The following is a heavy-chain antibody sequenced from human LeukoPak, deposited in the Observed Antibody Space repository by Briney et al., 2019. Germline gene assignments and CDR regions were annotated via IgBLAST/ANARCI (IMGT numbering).Heavy chain of an antibody. V-gene: IGHV1-18*01. CDR3: ARDHGPIDRSSGGSRKFFQQ. CDR2: ISAYNGNT. CDR1: GYTFTSYG. D-gene: IGHD2-15*01. Sequence: ASVKVSCKASGYTFTSYGFSWVRQAPGQGLEWMGWISAYNGNTKYAPKFQGRVTMTTDTSTSTVYMELTSLRSDDTAVYYCARDHGPIDRSSGGSRKFFQQWGQGTLVSVSS. J-gene: IGHJ1*01.